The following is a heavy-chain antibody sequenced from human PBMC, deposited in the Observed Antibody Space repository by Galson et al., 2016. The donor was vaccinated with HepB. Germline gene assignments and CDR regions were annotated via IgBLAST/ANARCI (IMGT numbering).Heavy chain of an antibody. CDR2: IYHTGDT. D-gene: IGHD2-2*01. CDR3: ARVEGGCSGTSCVFDP. Sequence: SETLSLTCVVFGGSIRSNIWWTWVRQPPGRRPEWIGEIYHTGDTNYNPSLQSRVTISVDKSNNQFSLKLNSVTDADTAVYYCARVEGGCSGTSCVFDPWGQGTRVTVAS. CDR1: GGSIRSNIW. J-gene: IGHJ5*02. V-gene: IGHV4-4*02.